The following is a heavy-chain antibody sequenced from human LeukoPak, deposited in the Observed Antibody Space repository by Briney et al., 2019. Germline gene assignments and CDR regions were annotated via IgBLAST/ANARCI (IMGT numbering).Heavy chain of an antibody. D-gene: IGHD1-1*01. V-gene: IGHV4-59*01. Sequence: SETLSLTCTVSGGSISSYYWSWIRQPPGKGLESIGYIYYSGSTNYNPSLKSRVTISVDTSKNQFSLKLSSVTAADTAVYYCARDLNYYFDYWGQGTLVTVSS. CDR3: ARDLNYYFDY. J-gene: IGHJ4*02. CDR2: IYYSGST. CDR1: GGSISSYY.